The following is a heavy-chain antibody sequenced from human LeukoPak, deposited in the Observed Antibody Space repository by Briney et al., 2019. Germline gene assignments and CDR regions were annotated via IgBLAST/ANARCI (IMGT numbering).Heavy chain of an antibody. Sequence: GESLKISCKGSGYSFTSYWIGWVRQMPGKGLEWMGINTRYSPSFQGQVTISADKSISTAYLQWSSLKASDTAMYYCARQGITIFGVDVFDIWGQGTMVTVSS. J-gene: IGHJ3*02. V-gene: IGHV5-51*01. CDR1: GYSFTSYW. D-gene: IGHD3-3*01. CDR3: ARQGITIFGVDVFDI. CDR2: NT.